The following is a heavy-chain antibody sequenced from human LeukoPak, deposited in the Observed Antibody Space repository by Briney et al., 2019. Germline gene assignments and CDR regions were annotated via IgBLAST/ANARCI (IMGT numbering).Heavy chain of an antibody. CDR2: ISYDGSNK. V-gene: IGHV3-30*03. J-gene: IGHJ3*02. Sequence: TGGSLRLSCAASGFTFSSYGMHWVRQAPGKGLEWVAVISYDGSNKYYADSVKGRFTISRDNSKNTLYLQMNSLRAEDTAVYYCATISEPTRAFDIWGQGTMVTVSS. CDR3: ATISEPTRAFDI. CDR1: GFTFSSYG. D-gene: IGHD3-9*01.